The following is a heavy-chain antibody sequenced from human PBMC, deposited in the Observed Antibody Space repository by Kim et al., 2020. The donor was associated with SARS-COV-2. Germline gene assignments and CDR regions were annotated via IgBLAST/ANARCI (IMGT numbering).Heavy chain of an antibody. Sequence: YEDSLRGRFTLSRETAKTPLYLQMNSLRAEDTAVYYCARLGSSSWFNDFWGQGTLVTVSS. J-gene: IGHJ4*02. D-gene: IGHD6-13*01. V-gene: IGHV3-7*03. CDR3: ARLGSSSWFNDF.